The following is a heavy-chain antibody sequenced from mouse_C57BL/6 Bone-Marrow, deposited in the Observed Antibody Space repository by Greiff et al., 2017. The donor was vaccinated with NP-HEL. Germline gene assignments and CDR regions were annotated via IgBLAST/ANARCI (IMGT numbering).Heavy chain of an antibody. D-gene: IGHD1-1*01. CDR3: ARILPLYYYGRAWFAY. J-gene: IGHJ3*01. V-gene: IGHV1-42*01. CDR1: GYSFTGYY. Sequence: EVQLQQSGPELVKPGASVKISCKASGYSFTGYYMNWVKQSPEKSLEWIGEINPSTGGTTYNQKFKAKATLTVDKSSSTAYMQLKSLTSEDSAVYYCARILPLYYYGRAWFAYWGQGTLVTVSA. CDR2: INPSTGGT.